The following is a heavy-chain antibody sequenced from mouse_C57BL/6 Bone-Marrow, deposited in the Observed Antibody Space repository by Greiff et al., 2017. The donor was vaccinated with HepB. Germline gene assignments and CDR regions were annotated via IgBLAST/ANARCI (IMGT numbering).Heavy chain of an antibody. CDR1: GYTFTSYW. D-gene: IGHD3-2*02. V-gene: IGHV1-69*01. CDR2: IDPSDSYT. J-gene: IGHJ3*01. Sequence: VQLQQSGAELVMPGASVKLSCKASGYTFTSYWMHWVKQRPGQGLEWIGEIDPSDSYTNYNQKFKGKSTLTVDKSSSTAYMQLSSLTSEDSAVYYCAREGLDSSGAWFAYLGQGTLVTVSA. CDR3: AREGLDSSGAWFAY.